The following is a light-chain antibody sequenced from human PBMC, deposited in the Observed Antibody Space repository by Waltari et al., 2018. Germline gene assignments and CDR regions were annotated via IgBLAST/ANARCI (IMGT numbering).Light chain of an antibody. Sequence: QSALTHPASVSGSPGQSITIPCTGTSSDVGSYTLVSWYQQHPGRAPKVLLYEVNRRPSGVSNRFSGSKSGNTASLTISGLQAEDEADYSCSSYAGSSTLLFGGGT. J-gene: IGLJ3*02. CDR1: SSDVGSYTL. CDR2: EVN. CDR3: SSYAGSSTLL. V-gene: IGLV2-23*02.